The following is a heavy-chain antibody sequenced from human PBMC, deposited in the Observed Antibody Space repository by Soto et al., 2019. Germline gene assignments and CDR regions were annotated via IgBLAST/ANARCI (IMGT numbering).Heavy chain of an antibody. CDR3: AKQIYGGNS. CDR2: IRSKANNYAT. CDR1: GFTFSASA. J-gene: IGHJ4*02. D-gene: IGHD2-21*02. Sequence: GGSLRLSCATSGFTFSASATHWVRQVSGKGLEWIARIRSKANNYATTYAASVKGRFTISRDDSENTVYLQMNSLKTEDTAIYYCAKQIYGGNSWGQGTLVTVSS. V-gene: IGHV3-73*01.